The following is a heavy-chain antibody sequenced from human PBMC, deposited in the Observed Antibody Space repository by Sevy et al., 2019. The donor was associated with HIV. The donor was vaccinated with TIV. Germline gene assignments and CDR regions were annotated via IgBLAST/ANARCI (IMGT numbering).Heavy chain of an antibody. Sequence: ASVKVSCKASGGNLRNYVISWVRQAPGQGLEWMGGIIPTSGTANYAQKFQGRVTIIADESTSTAYMELSSLRSEDTAGYYCARLYPCGGDCYYFDSWGQGTLVTVSS. D-gene: IGHD2-21*02. J-gene: IGHJ4*02. V-gene: IGHV1-69*13. CDR3: ARLYPCGGDCYYFDS. CDR2: IIPTSGTA. CDR1: GGNLRNYV.